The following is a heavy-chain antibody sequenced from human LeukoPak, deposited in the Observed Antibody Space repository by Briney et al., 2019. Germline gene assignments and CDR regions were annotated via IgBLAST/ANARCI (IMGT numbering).Heavy chain of an antibody. CDR1: GFTFSSYA. Sequence: PGGSLRLSCAASGFTFSSYAMHWVRQAPGKGLEWVAVISYDGSNKYYADSVKGRFTISRDNSKNTLYLQMNSLRAEDTAIYYCAKSRGIYDNSGWRTFDYWGQGTLATVSS. CDR3: AKSRGIYDNSGWRTFDY. D-gene: IGHD6-19*01. V-gene: IGHV3-30-3*02. CDR2: ISYDGSNK. J-gene: IGHJ4*02.